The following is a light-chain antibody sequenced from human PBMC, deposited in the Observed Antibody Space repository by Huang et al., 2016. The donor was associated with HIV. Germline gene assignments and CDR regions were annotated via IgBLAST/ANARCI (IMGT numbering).Light chain of an antibody. CDR1: QSVSSSY. Sequence: EIVLTQSPGTLSLSPGERATLSCRASQSVSSSYLAWYQHKPGQAPRLLLYGASSRSTGIPDRFSGSGSGTDFTLTISRLEPEDFAVYYCQQYGNSPWTFGQGTTVEIK. J-gene: IGKJ1*01. CDR3: QQYGNSPWT. CDR2: GAS. V-gene: IGKV3-20*01.